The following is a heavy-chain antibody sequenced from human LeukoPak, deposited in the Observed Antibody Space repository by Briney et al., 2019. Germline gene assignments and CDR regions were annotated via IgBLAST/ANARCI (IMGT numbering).Heavy chain of an antibody. V-gene: IGHV3-7*01. CDR1: GFTFSSYW. CDR2: IKQDGSEK. Sequence: PGGSPRLSCAASGFTFSSYWMSWVRQAPGKGLEWVANIKQDGSEKYYVDSVKGRFTISRDNAKNSLYLQMNGLRAEDTAVYYCARDGPMYAMVRGVISRPFDYWGQGTLVTVSS. CDR3: ARDGPMYAMVRGVISRPFDY. J-gene: IGHJ4*02. D-gene: IGHD3-10*01.